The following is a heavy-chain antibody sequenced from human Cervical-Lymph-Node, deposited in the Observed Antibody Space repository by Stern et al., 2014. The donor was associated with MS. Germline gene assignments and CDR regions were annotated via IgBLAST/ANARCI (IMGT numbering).Heavy chain of an antibody. J-gene: IGHJ6*02. Sequence: QVQLVESGGGLVKPGGSLRLSCAASGFTFSDYFMTWIRQAPGKGLEWVAYISSGGSNIYYADSVKGRFTVSRDNANNSLDLQMHSLRAEDTAVYYCARCNVPRKAYSMDVWGQGTTVTVSS. V-gene: IGHV3-11*01. CDR1: GFTFSDYF. D-gene: IGHD2/OR15-2a*01. CDR3: ARCNVPRKAYSMDV. CDR2: ISSGGSNI.